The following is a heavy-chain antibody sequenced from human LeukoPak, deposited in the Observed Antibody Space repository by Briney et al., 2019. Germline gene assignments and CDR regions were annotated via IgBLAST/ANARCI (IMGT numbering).Heavy chain of an antibody. J-gene: IGHJ4*02. V-gene: IGHV1-69*05. CDR3: ARDSSGWYYFDY. CDR2: IIPIFGTA. CDR1: GGTFSSYA. D-gene: IGHD6-19*01. Sequence: SVKVSCKASGGTFSSYAISWVRQAPGQGLEWMGGIIPIFGTANYAQKFQGRVTITTDESTSTAYMELSSLGSEDTAVYYCARDSSGWYYFDYWGQGTLVTVSS.